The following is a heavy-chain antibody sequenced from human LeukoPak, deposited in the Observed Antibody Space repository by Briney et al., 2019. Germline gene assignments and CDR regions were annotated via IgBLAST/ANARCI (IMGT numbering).Heavy chain of an antibody. J-gene: IGHJ4*02. CDR3: ARSGYYYYDY. CDR2: IYYSGST. Sequence: PSETLSLTCAVYGGSFSGYYWSWIRQPPGKGLEWIGYIYYSGSTYYNPSLKSRVTISVDTSKNQFSLKLSSVTAADTAVYYCARSGYYYYDYWGQGTLVTVSS. V-gene: IGHV4-34*09. D-gene: IGHD3-22*01. CDR1: GGSFSGYY.